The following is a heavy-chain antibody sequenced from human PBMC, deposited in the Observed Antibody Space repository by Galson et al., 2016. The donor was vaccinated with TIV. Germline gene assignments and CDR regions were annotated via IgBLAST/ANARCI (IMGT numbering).Heavy chain of an antibody. J-gene: IGHJ6*03. V-gene: IGHV3-48*01. CDR1: GFSFSSYS. CDR2: ITRNSGTI. CDR3: ARDALGGYCTSTSCRGYYYQYMDV. D-gene: IGHD2-2*01. Sequence: SLRLSCAASGFSFSSYSVNWVRQAPGKGLGWVSHITRNSGTIYYADSVKGRFTISRDNGKESLYLQMTSLRAEDTAVYYCARDALGGYCTSTSCRGYYYQYMDVWGKGTAVTVSS.